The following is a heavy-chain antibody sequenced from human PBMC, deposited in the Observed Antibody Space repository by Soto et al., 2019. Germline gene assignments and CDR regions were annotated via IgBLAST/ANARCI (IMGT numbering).Heavy chain of an antibody. D-gene: IGHD3-9*01. V-gene: IGHV4-34*01. Sequence: SETLSLTCAVYGGSFSGYYWGWIRQPPGKGLEWIGEINHSGSTNYNPSLKSRVTISVDTSKNQFSLKLSSVTAADTAVYYCATLTGYNLIDYWGQGTLVTVSS. CDR3: ATLTGYNLIDY. CDR2: INHSGST. J-gene: IGHJ4*02. CDR1: GGSFSGYY.